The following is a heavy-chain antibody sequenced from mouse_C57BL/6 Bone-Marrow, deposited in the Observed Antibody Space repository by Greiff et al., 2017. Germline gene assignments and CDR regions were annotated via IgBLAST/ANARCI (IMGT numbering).Heavy chain of an antibody. CDR2: ISSGGSYT. V-gene: IGHV5-6*01. CDR3: AGYYGSSPYYYAMDY. CDR1: GFTFSSYG. J-gene: IGHJ4*01. D-gene: IGHD1-1*01. Sequence: EVMLVESGGDLVKPGGSLKLSCAASGFTFSSYGMSWVRQTPDKRLEWVATISSGGSYTYYPDSVKGRFTISRDNAKNTLYLQMSSLKSEDTAMYYCAGYYGSSPYYYAMDYWGQGTSVTVSS.